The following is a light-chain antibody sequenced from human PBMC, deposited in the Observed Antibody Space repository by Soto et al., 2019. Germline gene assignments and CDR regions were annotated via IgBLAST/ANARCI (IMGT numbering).Light chain of an antibody. V-gene: IGKV1-5*03. CDR2: RAS. Sequence: DIQMTQSPSTLSASIGDTVTITCRTSQSVDTWLAWYQHKAGKAPKLLIYRASSLATGVPSRFSGSGSGTAFTITITSLQPDDFATYYCQHYIDYSRVFGQGTQVEIK. CDR3: QHYIDYSRV. J-gene: IGKJ1*01. CDR1: QSVDTW.